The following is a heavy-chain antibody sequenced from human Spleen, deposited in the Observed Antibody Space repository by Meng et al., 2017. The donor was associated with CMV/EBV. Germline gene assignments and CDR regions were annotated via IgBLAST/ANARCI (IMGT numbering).Heavy chain of an antibody. V-gene: IGHV4-30-4*01. J-gene: IGHJ5*02. CDR3: ARVPFGGDNNWFDP. D-gene: IGHD2-21*02. CDR1: RVSIPTHHYY. Sequence: SRVSIPTHHYYWSWVRQTPGKGLEWIGYISYGGHTYYSPSLQSRVTISGDTSENQFSLRLSSVTAADTAVYFCARVPFGGDNNWFDPWGQGTLVTVSS. CDR2: ISYGGHT.